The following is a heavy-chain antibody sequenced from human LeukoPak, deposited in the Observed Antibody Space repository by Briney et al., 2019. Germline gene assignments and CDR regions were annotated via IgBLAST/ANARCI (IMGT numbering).Heavy chain of an antibody. CDR1: GGSISSGGYS. V-gene: IGHV4-30-2*01. CDR3: ARVRQTAMVSSYFDY. J-gene: IGHJ4*02. CDR2: IYHSGST. Sequence: SETLSLTCAVSGGSISSGGYSWSWIRQPPGKGLEWIGYIYHSGSTYYNPSLKSRVTISVDRSKNQFSLKLSSVTAADTAVYYCARVRQTAMVSSYFDYWGQGTLVTVSS. D-gene: IGHD5-18*01.